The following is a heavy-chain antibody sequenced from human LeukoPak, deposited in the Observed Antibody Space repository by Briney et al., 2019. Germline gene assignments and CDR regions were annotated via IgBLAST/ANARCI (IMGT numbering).Heavy chain of an antibody. CDR1: GSTFSNAW. J-gene: IGHJ4*02. CDR2: IKSKTDGGTT. D-gene: IGHD3-10*01. V-gene: IGHV3-15*01. CDR3: ATYNYGSFFYGTIRY. Sequence: GGSLRLSCAASGSTFSNAWMSWVRQAPGKGLEWVGRIKSKTDGGTTDYTAPVNGRFSISRDDSLNTLYLQMNTLKAEDTAVYYCATYNYGSFFYGTIRYWGQGTLVTVSS.